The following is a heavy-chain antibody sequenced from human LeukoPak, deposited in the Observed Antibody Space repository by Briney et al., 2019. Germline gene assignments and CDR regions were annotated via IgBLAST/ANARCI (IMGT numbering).Heavy chain of an antibody. CDR1: GYNFRSYG. CDR3: ARDLARGYSYGYNAFDI. Sequence: GASVKVSCKASGYNFRSYGIGWVRQAPRQGLEWMGWITAGNGNTNYAQKVQGRVTMTTDTSTSTAYMGLRSLRSDDTAVYFCARDLARGYSYGYNAFDIWGQGTMVTVSS. V-gene: IGHV1-18*01. D-gene: IGHD5-18*01. J-gene: IGHJ3*02. CDR2: ITAGNGNT.